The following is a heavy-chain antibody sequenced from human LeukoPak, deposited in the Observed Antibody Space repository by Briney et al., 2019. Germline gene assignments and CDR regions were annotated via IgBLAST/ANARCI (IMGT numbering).Heavy chain of an antibody. V-gene: IGHV4-4*07. J-gene: IGHJ4*02. CDR1: GGSISSYY. CDR3: ARENSGSYREFDY. Sequence: SETLSLTCTVSGGSISSYYRSWIRQPAGKGLEWIGRIHTSGSTNYNASLKSRVSMSVDTSKNQFSLKLSSVTAADTAVFYCARENSGSYREFDYWGQGTLVTVSS. D-gene: IGHD1-26*01. CDR2: IHTSGST.